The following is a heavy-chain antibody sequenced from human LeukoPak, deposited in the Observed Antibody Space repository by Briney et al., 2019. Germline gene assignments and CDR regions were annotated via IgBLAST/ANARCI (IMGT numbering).Heavy chain of an antibody. V-gene: IGHV4-4*07. D-gene: IGHD2-2*01. CDR1: GGAISAYY. J-gene: IGHJ6*03. Sequence: SETLSLTCTLSGGAISAYYCSWIRQPAGKGLEWIGRIYTSGSTNYNPSLKSRVTMSLDTSKNQFSLKLSSVTAADTAVYYCARGIYCSSTTCYYYYYYMDVWGKGTTVTVSS. CDR3: ARGIYCSSTTCYYYYYYMDV. CDR2: IYTSGST.